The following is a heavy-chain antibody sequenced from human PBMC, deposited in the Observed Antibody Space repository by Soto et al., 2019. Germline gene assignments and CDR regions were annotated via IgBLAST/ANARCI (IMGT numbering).Heavy chain of an antibody. V-gene: IGHV4-4*02. CDR2: IYHSGST. J-gene: IGHJ5*02. D-gene: IGHD3-9*01. CDR3: AREGEYYDILTGYYSGFDP. CDR1: GGSISSSNW. Sequence: PSETLSLTCAVSGGSISSSNWWSWVRQPPGKGLEWIGGIYHSGSTNYNPSLKSRVTISVDKSKNQFSLKLSSVTAADTAVYYCAREGEYYDILTGYYSGFDPWGQGTLVTVSS.